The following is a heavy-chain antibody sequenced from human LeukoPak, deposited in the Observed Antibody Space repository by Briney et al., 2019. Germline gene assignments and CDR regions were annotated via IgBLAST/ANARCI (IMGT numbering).Heavy chain of an antibody. CDR2: IIPIFDTA. V-gene: IGHV1-69*05. J-gene: IGHJ4*02. CDR3: ARAPPNLYSYGPSRNFHYFDY. D-gene: IGHD5-18*01. Sequence: GASVKVSYKASGGTFSSYAISWVRQAPGQGLEWMGGIIPIFDTANYAQKLQGRVTMTTDTSTSTAYMELRSLRSDDTAVYYCARAPPNLYSYGPSRNFHYFDYWGQGTLVTVSS. CDR1: GGTFSSYA.